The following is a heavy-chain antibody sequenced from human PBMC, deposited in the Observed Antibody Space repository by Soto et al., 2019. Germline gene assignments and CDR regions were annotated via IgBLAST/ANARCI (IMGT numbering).Heavy chain of an antibody. CDR2: ISANNDHT. V-gene: IGHV1-18*01. Sequence: QVQLVQSGAEVKKPGASVKVSCKASGYTLNTYGITWVRQAPGQGLEWMGWISANNDHTNYPQKLQGRVTMTTDTSKSKAYMELRSLTSDYTALYYCARGTYFGYWGQGTLVTVSS. J-gene: IGHJ4*02. CDR1: GYTLNTYG. CDR3: ARGTYFGY.